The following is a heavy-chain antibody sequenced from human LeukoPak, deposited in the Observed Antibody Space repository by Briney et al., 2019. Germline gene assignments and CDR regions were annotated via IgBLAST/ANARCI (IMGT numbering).Heavy chain of an antibody. J-gene: IGHJ4*02. CDR3: AKGLTWIQIYFDY. CDR2: ISGSGGST. CDR1: GFTFSSYA. Sequence: GGSLRLSCAASGFTFSSYAMSWVRQAPGKGLEWVSAISGSGGSTYYADSVKGRFTISRDNSKNTLYLQMNSLRAKDTAVYYCAKGLTWIQIYFDYWGQGTLVTVSS. D-gene: IGHD5-18*01. V-gene: IGHV3-23*01.